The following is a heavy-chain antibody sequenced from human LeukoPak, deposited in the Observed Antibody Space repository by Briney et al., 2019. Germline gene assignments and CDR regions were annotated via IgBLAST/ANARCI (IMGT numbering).Heavy chain of an antibody. CDR1: GGSFSGYY. Sequence: PSETLSLTCAVYGGSFSGYYWSWIRQPPGKGLEWIGEINHSGSTNYNPSPKSRVTISVDTSKNQFSLKLSSVTAADTAVYYCARGPDDYDILAGYYNFDYWGQGTLVTVSS. V-gene: IGHV4-34*01. CDR3: ARGPDDYDILAGYYNFDY. J-gene: IGHJ4*02. CDR2: INHSGST. D-gene: IGHD3-9*01.